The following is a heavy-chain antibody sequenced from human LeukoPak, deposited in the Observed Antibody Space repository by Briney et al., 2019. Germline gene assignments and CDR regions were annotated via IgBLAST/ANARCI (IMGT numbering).Heavy chain of an antibody. V-gene: IGHV1-18*01. J-gene: IGHJ4*02. D-gene: IGHD3-10*01. CDR1: GYTFTSYG. CDR2: ISAYNGNT. CDR3: ARLTSRDWWPITMVRLPAWHPGYFDY. Sequence: GASVKVSCKASGYTFTSYGISWVRQAPGQGLEWMGWISAYNGNTNYAQKLQGRVTMTTDTSTSTAYMELRSLRSDDTAVYYCARLTSRDWWPITMVRLPAWHPGYFDYWGQGTLVTVSS.